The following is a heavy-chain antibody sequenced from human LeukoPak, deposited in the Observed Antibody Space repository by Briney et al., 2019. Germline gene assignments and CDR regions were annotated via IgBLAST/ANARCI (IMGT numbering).Heavy chain of an antibody. CDR2: INPNSGNT. V-gene: IGHV1-8*02. CDR1: GYTFTGYY. J-gene: IGHJ5*02. Sequence: ASVKVSCKASGYTFTGYYMHWVRQAPGQGLEWMGWINPNSGNTGYAQKFQGRVTMTRNTSISTAYMELSSLRSEDTAVYYCARSGDPAEFDPWGQGTLVTVSS. D-gene: IGHD3-10*01. CDR3: ARSGDPAEFDP.